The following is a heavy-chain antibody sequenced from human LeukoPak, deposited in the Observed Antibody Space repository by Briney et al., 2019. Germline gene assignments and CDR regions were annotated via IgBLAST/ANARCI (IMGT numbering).Heavy chain of an antibody. J-gene: IGHJ4*02. CDR1: GYTFTGYY. D-gene: IGHD3-3*01. CDR2: INPNSGGT. CDR3: ARYGGYDYDFWSGYLDY. Sequence: GASVKVSCKASGYTFTGYYMHWVRQAPGQGHEWMGWINPNSGGTNYAQKFQGRVTMTRDTSISTAYMELSRLRSDDTAVYYCARYGGYDYDFWSGYLDYWGQGTLVTVSS. V-gene: IGHV1-2*02.